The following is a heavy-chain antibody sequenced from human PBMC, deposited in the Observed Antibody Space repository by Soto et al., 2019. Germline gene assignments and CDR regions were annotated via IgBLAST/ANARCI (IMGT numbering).Heavy chain of an antibody. V-gene: IGHV5-51*01. Sequence: HGESLKISCKGSGDSFTGFWIGWVRQMPGKGLEGLGSIYPRDSDTRYSPSFQGQVTISADKSLSAAYLQWHSLQASDTAIYSCARQHPLDSRVWYTWGQGTMVTFSS. CDR3: ARQHPLDSRVWYT. D-gene: IGHD6-13*01. CDR2: IYPRDSDT. CDR1: GDSFTGFW. J-gene: IGHJ4*02.